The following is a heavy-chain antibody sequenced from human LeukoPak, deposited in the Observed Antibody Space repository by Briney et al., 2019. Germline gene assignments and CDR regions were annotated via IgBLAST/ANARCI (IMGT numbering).Heavy chain of an antibody. Sequence: ASVKVSCKASGYTFTGYYMHWVRQAPGQGLEWMGRINPNSGGTNYAQKFRGRVTMTRDTSISTAYMELSRLRSDDTAVYYCARYGSGSYSFNYWGQGTLVTVSS. V-gene: IGHV1-2*06. D-gene: IGHD3-10*01. CDR1: GYTFTGYY. CDR2: INPNSGGT. CDR3: ARYGSGSYSFNY. J-gene: IGHJ4*02.